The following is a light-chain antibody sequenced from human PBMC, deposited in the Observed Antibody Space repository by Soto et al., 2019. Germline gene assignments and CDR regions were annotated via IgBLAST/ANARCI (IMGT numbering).Light chain of an antibody. CDR2: EIS. V-gene: IGLV2-23*02. CDR1: SSDVGSYNL. Sequence: QSALTQPASVSGSPGQSITISCTGASSDVGSYNLFSWYQQYPGKAPKLIIYEISKRPSGASNRSSGSKSGNTASRTISGLQGEDDADYYCSSYADSCSWVFGGGTKLTVL. J-gene: IGLJ3*02. CDR3: SSYADSCSWV.